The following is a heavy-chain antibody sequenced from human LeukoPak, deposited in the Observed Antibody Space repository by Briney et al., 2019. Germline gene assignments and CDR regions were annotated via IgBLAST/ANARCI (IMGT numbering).Heavy chain of an antibody. CDR1: GVSFSSYS. CDR3: AELGITMIGGV. J-gene: IGHJ6*04. V-gene: IGHV3-21*01. Sequence: GGSLRLSCAASGVSFSSYSMNWVRQAPGKGLEWVSSISSSSSYIYYADSVKGRFTISRDNAKNSLYLQMNSLRAEDTAVYYCAELGITMIGGVWGKGTTVTISS. CDR2: ISSSSSYI. D-gene: IGHD3-10*02.